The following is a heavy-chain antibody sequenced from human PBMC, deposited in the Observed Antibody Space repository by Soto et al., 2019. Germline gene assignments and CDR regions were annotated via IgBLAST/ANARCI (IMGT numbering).Heavy chain of an antibody. CDR1: GGSISSGGYY. J-gene: IGHJ4*02. CDR2: IYYSGST. CDR3: ARGRTSSPTPGDY. D-gene: IGHD2-2*01. V-gene: IGHV4-31*03. Sequence: SETLSLTCTVSGGSISSGGYYWSWIRQHPGKGLEWIGYIYYSGSTYYNPSLESRVTISVDTSKNQFSLKLSSVTAADTAVYYCARGRTSSPTPGDYWGQGTLVTVSS.